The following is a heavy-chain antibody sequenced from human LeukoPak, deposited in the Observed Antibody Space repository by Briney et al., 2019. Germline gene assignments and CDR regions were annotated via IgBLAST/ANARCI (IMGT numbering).Heavy chain of an antibody. D-gene: IGHD3/OR15-3a*01. J-gene: IGHJ6*02. Sequence: GGSLRLSCIASGFTINQHAMSWVRQAPVKGLEWVASIRPDGSAVFYVDSVKGRFTFSRDNAKNSLDLQMNSLRAEDTAVCYCARFGLPYSIDLWGQGTMVTVSS. V-gene: IGHV3-7*01. CDR3: ARFGLPYSIDL. CDR1: GFTINQHA. CDR2: IRPDGSAV.